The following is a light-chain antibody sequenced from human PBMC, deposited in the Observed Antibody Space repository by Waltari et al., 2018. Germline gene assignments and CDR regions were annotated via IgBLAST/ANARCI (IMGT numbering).Light chain of an antibody. CDR1: SSDDGGFNW. CDR3: NSLAAGSTWV. Sequence: QSALTQPTSASGSLGQSVTISCTGTSSDDGGFNWVSWYQQYQGKAPKLMIYEVTKRPAGVPDRFSGSKSDNTTSLTVSGLQAEDEADYYCNSLAAGSTWVFGGGTKLTVL. CDR2: EVT. J-gene: IGLJ3*02. V-gene: IGLV2-8*01.